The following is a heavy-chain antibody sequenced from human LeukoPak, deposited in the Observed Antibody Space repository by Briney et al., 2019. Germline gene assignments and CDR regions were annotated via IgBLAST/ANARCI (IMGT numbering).Heavy chain of an antibody. J-gene: IGHJ4*02. V-gene: IGHV4-39*01. D-gene: IGHD5-18*01. CDR3: ARRRRGYCLDY. Sequence: PSETLPLTCTVSGGSISSSSYYWGWIRQPPGKGLEWIGSIYYSGSTYYNPSLKSRVTISVDTSKNQFSLKLSSVTAADTAVYYCARRRRGYCLDYWGQGTLVTVSS. CDR1: GGSISSSSYY. CDR2: IYYSGST.